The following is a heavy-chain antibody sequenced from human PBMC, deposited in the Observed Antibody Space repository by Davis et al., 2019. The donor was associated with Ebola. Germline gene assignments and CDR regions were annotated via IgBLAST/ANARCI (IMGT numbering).Heavy chain of an antibody. J-gene: IGHJ6*02. CDR2: IYYSGST. Sequence: SETLSLTCAVYGGSFSGYYWSWIRQPPGKGLEWIGYIYYSGSTNYNPSLKSRVTISVDTSKNQFSLKLSSVTAADTAVYYCARETYYYYGMDVWGQGTTDTVSS. V-gene: IGHV4-59*01. CDR1: GGSFSGYY. CDR3: ARETYYYYGMDV.